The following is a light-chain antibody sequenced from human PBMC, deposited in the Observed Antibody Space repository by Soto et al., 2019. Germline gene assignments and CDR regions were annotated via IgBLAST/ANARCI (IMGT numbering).Light chain of an antibody. J-gene: IGKJ5*01. CDR2: GAS. CDR1: QSVGTR. V-gene: IGKV3-20*01. Sequence: EILLTQSPDTLSLSPGERATLSCGGAQSVGTRLAWYQHKTGQAPRLLISGASSRATGIPDRFTGSGSETSFTLTISRLEPEDFALYYCQHYQSGHPIAFGQGTRLEIK. CDR3: QHYQSGHPIA.